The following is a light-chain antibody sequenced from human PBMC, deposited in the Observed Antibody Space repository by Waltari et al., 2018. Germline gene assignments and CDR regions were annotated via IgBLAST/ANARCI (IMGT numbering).Light chain of an antibody. J-gene: IGKJ3*01. CDR3: QQFNSYLGGFT. CDR2: KAS. CDR1: QSITSW. Sequence: DIQMTQSPSTLSASVGDRVTITCRASQSITSWLAWYQQKPGKAPKLLIYKASSLESGVPARFSGSGSGTEFTLTISSLQPDDFATYYCQQFNSYLGGFTFGPGTKVDIK. V-gene: IGKV1-5*03.